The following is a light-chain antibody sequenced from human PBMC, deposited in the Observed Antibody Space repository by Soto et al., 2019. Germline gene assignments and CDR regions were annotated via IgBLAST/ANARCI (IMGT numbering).Light chain of an antibody. V-gene: IGKV3-15*01. Sequence: EIVMTQSPATLSVSPGERATLSCRASQSVSGNLAWYQLKPGQAPRLLIYDASTRDTGIPARFSGSGSGTKFTLTISRPECGDFAVYCCQEYKKWPRTFGQGTTVDIK. CDR2: DAS. CDR1: QSVSGN. CDR3: QEYKKWPRT. J-gene: IGKJ1*01.